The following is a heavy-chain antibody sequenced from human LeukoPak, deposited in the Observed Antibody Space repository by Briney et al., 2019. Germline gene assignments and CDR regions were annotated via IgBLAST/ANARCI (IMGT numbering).Heavy chain of an antibody. Sequence: MTSETLSLTCTVSGGSISNYYWSWIRQPPGKGLEWIGYIHYSGSTNNNPSLKSRVAISVDTSKNQFSLKLTSVTAADTAVYYCARGNQHIVVVTAIEALYYFDYWGQGTLVTVSS. V-gene: IGHV4-59*01. CDR1: GGSISNYY. D-gene: IGHD2-21*02. CDR2: IHYSGST. J-gene: IGHJ4*02. CDR3: ARGNQHIVVVTAIEALYYFDY.